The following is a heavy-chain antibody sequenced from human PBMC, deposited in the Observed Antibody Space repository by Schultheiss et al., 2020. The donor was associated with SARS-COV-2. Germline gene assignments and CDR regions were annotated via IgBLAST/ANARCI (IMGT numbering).Heavy chain of an antibody. J-gene: IGHJ4*02. CDR3: ARAKLRRYGGGYYFDY. CDR2: ISAYNGNT. Sequence: ASVKVSCKASGYTFTSYGISWVRQAPGQGLEWMGWISAYNGNTNYAQKFQGRVTMTRNTSISTAYMELSSLRSEDTAVYYCARAKLRRYGGGYYFDYWGQGTLVTVSS. D-gene: IGHD1-26*01. V-gene: IGHV1-18*01. CDR1: GYTFTSYG.